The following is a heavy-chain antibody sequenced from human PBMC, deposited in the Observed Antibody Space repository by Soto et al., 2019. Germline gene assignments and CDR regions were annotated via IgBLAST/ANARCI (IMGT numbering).Heavy chain of an antibody. CDR1: GYTFTSYY. Sequence: ASVKVSCKASGYTFTSYYMHWVRQAPGQGLEWMGIINPSGGSTSYAQKSQGRVTMTRDTSTSTVYMELSSLRSEDTAVYYCARDALGYSSSNWFDPWGQGTLVTVSS. D-gene: IGHD6-6*01. V-gene: IGHV1-46*01. J-gene: IGHJ5*02. CDR2: INPSGGST. CDR3: ARDALGYSSSNWFDP.